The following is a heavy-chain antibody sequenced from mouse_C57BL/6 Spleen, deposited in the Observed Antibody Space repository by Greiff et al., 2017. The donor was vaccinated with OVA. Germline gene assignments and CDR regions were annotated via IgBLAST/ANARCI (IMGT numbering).Heavy chain of an antibody. Sequence: EVQLQQSGPELVKPGASVKISCKASGYSFTGYYMNWVKQSPEKSLEWIGEINPSTGGTTYNQKFKAKATLTVDKYSSTAYMQLKSLTSEDSAVYYSARGSAYFDDWGHGAALTVSS. J-gene: IGHJ2*01. CDR1: GYSFTGYY. CDR2: INPSTGGT. D-gene: IGHD3-2*02. V-gene: IGHV1-42*01. CDR3: ARGSAYFDD.